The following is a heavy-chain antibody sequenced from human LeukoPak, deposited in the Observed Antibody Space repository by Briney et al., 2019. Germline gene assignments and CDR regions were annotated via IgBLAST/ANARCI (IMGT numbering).Heavy chain of an antibody. D-gene: IGHD6-13*01. Sequence: SETLSLTCTVSGGSISSSSYYWDWIRQPPGKGLEWIGSFYDSASTYYNPSLKSRVTISVDKSKNQFSLKLSSVTAADTAVYYCAAGIAAAGTDYWGQGTLVTVSS. CDR3: AAGIAAAGTDY. CDR2: FYDSAST. CDR1: GGSISSSSYY. J-gene: IGHJ4*02. V-gene: IGHV4-39*07.